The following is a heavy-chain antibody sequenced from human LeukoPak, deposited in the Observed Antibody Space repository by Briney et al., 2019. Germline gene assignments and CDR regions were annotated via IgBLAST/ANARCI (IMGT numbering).Heavy chain of an antibody. D-gene: IGHD3-22*01. CDR3: ARGVRGDYYDSSGYPFDY. CDR2: INHSGST. CDR1: GGSFSGYY. J-gene: IGHJ4*02. V-gene: IGHV4-34*01. Sequence: SETLSLTCAVYGGSFSGYYWSWIRQPPGKGLEWIGEINHSGSTNYNPSLKSRVTISVDTSKNQFSLKLSSVTAADTAVYYCARGVRGDYYDSSGYPFDYWGRGTLVTVSS.